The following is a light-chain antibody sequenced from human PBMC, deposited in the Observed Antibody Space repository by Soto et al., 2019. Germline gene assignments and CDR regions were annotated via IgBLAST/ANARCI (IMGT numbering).Light chain of an antibody. CDR3: QQYGTSPRT. J-gene: IGKJ1*01. V-gene: IGKV1-39*02. Sequence: IHMTQSPSCLSASLGYEITFTSLASQSMRSHLNWYQQKPGRAPKLLIYAASSLQSGVPLRFSGSGSGTDFTLTISRLQPEDFAVYYCQQYGTSPRTFGQGTKVDI. CDR2: AAS. CDR1: QSMRSH.